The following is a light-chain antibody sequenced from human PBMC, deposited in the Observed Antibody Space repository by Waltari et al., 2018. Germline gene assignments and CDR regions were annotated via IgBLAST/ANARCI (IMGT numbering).Light chain of an antibody. V-gene: IGKV1-39*01. CDR2: SVS. Sequence: DVQMTQSPSSLSASVGDRVIIPCRASQSIETYLNWYQQKPGFAPKLLIYSVSTLHSGVPSRFSGNRPGTDFTLTISSLQPEDFATYYCQQSYTTPPTFGGGTKIEVK. CDR3: QQSYTTPPT. CDR1: QSIETY. J-gene: IGKJ4*01.